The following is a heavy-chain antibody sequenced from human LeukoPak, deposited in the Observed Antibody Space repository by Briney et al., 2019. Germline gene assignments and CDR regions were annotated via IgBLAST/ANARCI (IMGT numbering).Heavy chain of an antibody. V-gene: IGHV3-23*01. J-gene: IGHJ4*02. CDR1: GFTFSSYA. CDR3: ARGGSYAADY. D-gene: IGHD1-26*01. Sequence: GGSLRLSCAASGFTFSSYAMSWVRQAPGKGLEWVSAISGSGGSTYYADSVKGRFTISRDNAKNSLYLQMNSLRAEDTAVYYCARGGSYAADYWGQGTLVTVSS. CDR2: ISGSGGST.